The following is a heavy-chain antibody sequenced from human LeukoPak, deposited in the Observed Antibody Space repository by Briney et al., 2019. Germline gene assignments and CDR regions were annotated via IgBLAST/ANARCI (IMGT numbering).Heavy chain of an antibody. CDR1: GGSISSSSYY. CDR3: ARLSPAGTDY. CDR2: IYYGGST. Sequence: SETLSLTCTVSGGSISSSSYYWGWIRQPPGKGLEWIGSIYYGGSTYYNPSLKSRVTISVDTSKNQFSLKLSSVTAADTAVYYCARLSPAGTDYWGQGTLVTVSS. J-gene: IGHJ4*02. V-gene: IGHV4-39*01. D-gene: IGHD6-13*01.